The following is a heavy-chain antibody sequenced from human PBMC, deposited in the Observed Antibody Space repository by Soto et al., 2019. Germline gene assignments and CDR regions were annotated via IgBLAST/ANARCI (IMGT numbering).Heavy chain of an antibody. Sequence: ASVKVSCKASGYTFTGYYMHWVRQAPGQGLEWMGWINPNSGGTNYAQKFQGRVTMTRDTSISTAYMELSSLRSDDTAVYYCASQGDRLVRYYYYYGMDVWGQGTTVTVSS. CDR3: ASQGDRLVRYYYYYGMDV. D-gene: IGHD6-6*01. J-gene: IGHJ6*02. V-gene: IGHV1-2*02. CDR2: INPNSGGT. CDR1: GYTFTGYY.